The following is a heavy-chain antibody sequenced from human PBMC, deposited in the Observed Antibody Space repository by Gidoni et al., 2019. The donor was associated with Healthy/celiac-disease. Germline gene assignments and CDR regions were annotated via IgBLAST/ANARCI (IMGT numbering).Heavy chain of an antibody. CDR2: INPSGGST. V-gene: IGHV1-46*01. J-gene: IGHJ6*02. CDR1: GYTFTSYY. D-gene: IGHD6-13*01. Sequence: QVQLVQSGAEVKKPGASVKVSCKASGYTFTSYYMHWVRQAPGQGLEWMGIINPSGGSTSYAQKFQGRVTMTRDTSTSTVYMELSSLRSEDTAVYYCARDLLPSKRYSSSRPYYYYGMDVWGQGTTVTVSS. CDR3: ARDLLPSKRYSSSRPYYYYGMDV.